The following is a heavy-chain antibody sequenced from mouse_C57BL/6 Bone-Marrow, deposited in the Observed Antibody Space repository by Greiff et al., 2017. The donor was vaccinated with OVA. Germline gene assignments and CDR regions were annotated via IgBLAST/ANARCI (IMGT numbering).Heavy chain of an antibody. CDR2: IHPSDSDT. CDR3: AIGRDDYDVFAY. Sequence: QVQLQQPGAELVKPGASVKVSCKASGYTFTSYWMHWVKQRPGQGLEWIGRIHPSDSDTNYNQKFKGKATLTVDKSSSTAYMQLSSLTSEDSAVYYCAIGRDDYDVFAYWGQGTLVTVSA. D-gene: IGHD2-4*01. V-gene: IGHV1-74*01. J-gene: IGHJ3*01. CDR1: GYTFTSYW.